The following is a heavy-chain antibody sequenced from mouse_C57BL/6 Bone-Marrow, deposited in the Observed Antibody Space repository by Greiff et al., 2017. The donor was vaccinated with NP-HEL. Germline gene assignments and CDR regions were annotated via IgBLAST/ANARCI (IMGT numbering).Heavy chain of an antibody. CDR1: GYTFTSYW. J-gene: IGHJ2*01. D-gene: IGHD2-5*01. CDR3: GRGSNYVGFDY. V-gene: IGHV1-64*01. Sequence: QVQLKQPGAELVKPGASVKLSCKASGYTFTSYWMHWVKQRPGQGLEWIGMIHPNSGSTNYNEKFKSKATLTVDKSSSTAYMQLSSLTSEDSAVYYCGRGSNYVGFDYWGQGTTLTVSS. CDR2: IHPNSGST.